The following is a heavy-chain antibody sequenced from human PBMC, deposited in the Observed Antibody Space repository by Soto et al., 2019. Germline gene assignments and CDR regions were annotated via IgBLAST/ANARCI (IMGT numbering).Heavy chain of an antibody. CDR2: IIPIIGPA. D-gene: IGHD3-22*01. Sequence: QVQLVQSGAEVKRPGSSVKLSCKASGGTFTYYGISWVRQAPGQGLEWMGGIIPIIGPATYAQKFQGRLTITADQSTSTAYMELSSLGSEDTALSYCARDLGTTIAGPPRRETYGGLDPWGQGTLVTVSS. J-gene: IGHJ5*02. CDR1: GGTFTYYG. V-gene: IGHV1-69*01. CDR3: ARDLGTTIAGPPRRETYGGLDP.